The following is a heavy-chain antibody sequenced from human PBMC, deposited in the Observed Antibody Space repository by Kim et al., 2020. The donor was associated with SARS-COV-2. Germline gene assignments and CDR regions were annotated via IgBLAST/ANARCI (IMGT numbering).Heavy chain of an antibody. J-gene: IGHJ6*02. CDR3: AKNLWFGELSGMDV. D-gene: IGHD3-10*01. V-gene: IGHV3-30*02. Sequence: ADSVKGRFTISRDNPKTTLYLQMNSLRAEDTALYYCAKNLWFGELSGMDVWSQGTTVTVSS.